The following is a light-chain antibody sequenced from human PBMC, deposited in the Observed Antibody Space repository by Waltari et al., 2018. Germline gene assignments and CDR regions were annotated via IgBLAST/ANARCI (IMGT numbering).Light chain of an antibody. V-gene: IGKV4-1*01. CDR2: WAS. CDR1: RILSYSANNKNY. J-gene: IGKJ1*01. Sequence: DIVMTQSPDSLAVSLGERATINCTSSRILSYSANNKNYLAWYQQKPGQPPKLLFYWASTRDSGVPDRFSGGGSGTDFTLTISSLQAEDVAVYYCQQYFLTPTFGLGTRVEVK. CDR3: QQYFLTPT.